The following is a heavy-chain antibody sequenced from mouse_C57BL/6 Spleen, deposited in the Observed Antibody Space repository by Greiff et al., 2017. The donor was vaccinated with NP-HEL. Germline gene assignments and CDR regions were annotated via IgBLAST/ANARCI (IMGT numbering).Heavy chain of an antibody. J-gene: IGHJ3*01. CDR2: ISSGGSYT. Sequence: LMESGGDLVKPGGSLKLSCAASGFTFSSYGMSWVRQTPDKRLEWVATISSGGSYTYYPDSVKGRFTISRDNAKNTRYLQMSSLKSEDTAMYYCARQTGGGFAYWGQGTLVTVSA. CDR1: GFTFSSYG. V-gene: IGHV5-6*01. CDR3: ARQTGGGFAY.